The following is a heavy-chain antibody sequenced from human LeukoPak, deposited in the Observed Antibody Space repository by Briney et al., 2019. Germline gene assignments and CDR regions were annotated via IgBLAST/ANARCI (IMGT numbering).Heavy chain of an antibody. Sequence: PGGSLRLSCAASGFTFSSYGMHWVRQAPGKGLEWVSYISSSSSTIYYADSVKGRFTISRDNAKNSLYLQMNSLRAEDTAVYYCARALPHTAMVLGYWGQGTLVTVSS. CDR3: ARALPHTAMVLGY. J-gene: IGHJ4*02. CDR1: GFTFSSYG. D-gene: IGHD5-18*01. CDR2: ISSSSSTI. V-gene: IGHV3-48*01.